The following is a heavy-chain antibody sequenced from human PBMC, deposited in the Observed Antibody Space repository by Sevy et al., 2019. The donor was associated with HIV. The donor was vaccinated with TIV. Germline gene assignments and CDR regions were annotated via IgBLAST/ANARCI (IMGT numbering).Heavy chain of an antibody. CDR3: ARDVGAFDWLSPFDY. D-gene: IGHD3-9*01. J-gene: IGHJ4*02. CDR1: GYSISSGYY. CDR2: INHSGNT. Sequence: SETLSLTCNVSGYSISSGYYWGWIRQPPGKGLEWIGNINHSGNTFYKPSLKSRITISVDTSKNQFSLKLSSVTAADTAVYYCARDVGAFDWLSPFDYWGQGALVTVSS. V-gene: IGHV4-38-2*02.